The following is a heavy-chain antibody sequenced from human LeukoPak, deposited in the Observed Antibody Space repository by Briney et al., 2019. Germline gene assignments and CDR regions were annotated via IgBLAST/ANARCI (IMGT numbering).Heavy chain of an antibody. V-gene: IGHV4-39*07. J-gene: IGHJ5*02. CDR3: ARGLRYFDWFRNLNWFDP. Sequence: PSETLSLTCTVSGGSISSSSYYWGWIRQPPGKGLEWIGSIYYSGSTYYNPSLKSRVTISVDTSKNQFSLKLSSVTAADTAVYYCARGLRYFDWFRNLNWFDPWGQGTLVTVSS. D-gene: IGHD3-9*01. CDR2: IYYSGST. CDR1: GGSISSSSYY.